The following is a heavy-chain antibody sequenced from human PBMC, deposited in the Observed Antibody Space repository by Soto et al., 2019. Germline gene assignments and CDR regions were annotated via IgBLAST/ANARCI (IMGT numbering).Heavy chain of an antibody. J-gene: IGHJ6*02. D-gene: IGHD6-6*01. V-gene: IGHV4-30-2*01. CDR2: IYDSGST. CDR1: GDSISRGGYS. Sequence: SETLSLTCAVSGDSISRGGYSWTWIRQPPGRALEWIGNIYDSGSTSYNPSLKSRVTISVDTSKNQFSLRLTSVTAADTAVYFCARGSSSYYDYGMDVWGQGTTVTVSS. CDR3: ARGSSSYYDYGMDV.